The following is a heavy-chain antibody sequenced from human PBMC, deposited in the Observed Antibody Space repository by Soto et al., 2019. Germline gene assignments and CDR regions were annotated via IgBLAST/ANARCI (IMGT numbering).Heavy chain of an antibody. CDR2: IKSKTDGGTT. CDR1: GFTFSNAW. V-gene: IGHV3-15*01. J-gene: IGHJ4*02. CDR3: TTVRWLWGYFDY. Sequence: PGGSLRLSCAASGFTFSNAWMSWVRQAPGKGLEWVGRIKSKTDGGTTDYAAPVKGRFTISRDDSKNTLCLQMNSLKTEDTAVYYCTTVRWLWGYFDYWGQGTLVTVSS. D-gene: IGHD2-8*02.